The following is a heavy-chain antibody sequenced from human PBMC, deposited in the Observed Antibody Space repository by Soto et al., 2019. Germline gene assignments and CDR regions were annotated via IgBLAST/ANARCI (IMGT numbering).Heavy chain of an antibody. D-gene: IGHD1-26*01. Sequence: ATLSLTCAVYGGSFSGYYWSWIRQPPGKGLEWIGEINHSGSTNYNPSLKSRVTISVDTSKNQFSLKLSSVTAADMAVYYCARAPWGSGSYYFDYWGQGTLVTAPQ. V-gene: IGHV4-34*01. CDR3: ARAPWGSGSYYFDY. CDR2: INHSGST. CDR1: GGSFSGYY. J-gene: IGHJ4*02.